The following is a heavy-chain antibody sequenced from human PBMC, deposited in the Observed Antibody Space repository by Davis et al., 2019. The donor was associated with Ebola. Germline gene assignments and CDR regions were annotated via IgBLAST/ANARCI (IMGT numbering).Heavy chain of an antibody. CDR1: GGSFSGYY. Sequence: MPSETLSLTCAVYGGSFSGYYWSWIRQPPGKGLEWIGEINHSGSTNYNPSLKSRVTISVDTSKNQFSLKLSSVTAADTAVYYCARRDGYRDAFDIWGQGTMVTVSS. J-gene: IGHJ3*02. CDR2: INHSGST. D-gene: IGHD5-24*01. CDR3: ARRDGYRDAFDI. V-gene: IGHV4-34*01.